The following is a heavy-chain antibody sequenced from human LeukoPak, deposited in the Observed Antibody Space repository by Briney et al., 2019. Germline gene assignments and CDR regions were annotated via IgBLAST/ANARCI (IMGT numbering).Heavy chain of an antibody. V-gene: IGHV3-21*01. CDR1: GFTFSSYS. Sequence: GGSLRLSCAASGFTFSSYSMNLVRQAPGKGLEWVSSISSSSSYIYYADSVKGRFTISRDNAKNSLYLQMNSLRAEDTAVYYCARDYSSGWYTDYWGQGTLVTVSS. J-gene: IGHJ4*02. CDR3: ARDYSSGWYTDY. CDR2: ISSSSSYI. D-gene: IGHD6-19*01.